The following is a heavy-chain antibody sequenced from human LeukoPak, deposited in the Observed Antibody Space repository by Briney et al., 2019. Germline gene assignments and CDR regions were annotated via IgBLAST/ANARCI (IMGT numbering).Heavy chain of an antibody. Sequence: KSSETLSLTCAVYSGSLNGFYWSWIRQPPGKGLEWIGEGSESGGTKYNPSLRGRVTISADTSKNQFSLKLSSVTAADTAVYYCARSGYWFGESQFDYWGQGTLVTVSS. D-gene: IGHD3-10*01. V-gene: IGHV4-34*01. CDR2: GSESGGT. J-gene: IGHJ4*02. CDR3: ARSGYWFGESQFDY. CDR1: SGSLNGFY.